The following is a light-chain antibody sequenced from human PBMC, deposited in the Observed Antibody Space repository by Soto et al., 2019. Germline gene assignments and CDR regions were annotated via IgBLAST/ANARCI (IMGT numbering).Light chain of an antibody. Sequence: QSVLTQPASVSGSPGQSITISCTGTSSDVGGYNYVSWYQQHPGKAPKFMIYEVSNRPSGVSNRFSGSKSGNTASLTISGLQAEYEADYYCSSYTRNSTLVFGGGTKLTVL. J-gene: IGLJ2*01. CDR2: EVS. V-gene: IGLV2-14*01. CDR3: SSYTRNSTLV. CDR1: SSDVGGYNY.